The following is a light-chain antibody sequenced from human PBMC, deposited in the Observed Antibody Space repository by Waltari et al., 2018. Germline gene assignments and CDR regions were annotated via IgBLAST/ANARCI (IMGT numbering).Light chain of an antibody. CDR3: QQYGTSPIT. CDR2: GAS. Sequence: EIVLTQSPGTLPLSPGERATLPCRASQNIINSYLAWFQQKPGQAPRLLIYGASNRATGIPGRFSGGGSEADFTLTINRLEAEDFAVYFCQQYGTSPITFGQGTRLEIK. V-gene: IGKV3-20*01. J-gene: IGKJ5*01. CDR1: QNIINSY.